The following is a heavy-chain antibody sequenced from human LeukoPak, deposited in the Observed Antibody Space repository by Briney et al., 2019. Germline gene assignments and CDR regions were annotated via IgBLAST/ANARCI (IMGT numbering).Heavy chain of an antibody. Sequence: KTSETLSLTCTVSGGSLSSSYWSWIWQPPGGGLEWIGYSYYTGNTNYSPSLKSRVTISFATSKNQFSLKLRSVTATDTAVYYCARRVYNRGLYDLGAFDLWGQGTMVTVSS. CDR1: GGSLSSSY. CDR2: SYYTGNT. CDR3: ARRVYNRGLYDLGAFDL. V-gene: IGHV4-59*08. D-gene: IGHD1-20*01. J-gene: IGHJ3*01.